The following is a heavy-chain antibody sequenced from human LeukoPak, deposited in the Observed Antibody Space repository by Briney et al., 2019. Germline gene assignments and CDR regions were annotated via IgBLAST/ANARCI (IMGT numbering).Heavy chain of an antibody. D-gene: IGHD2-8*02. J-gene: IGHJ4*02. Sequence: GGSLRLSCAASGFTFSSYAMSWVRQAPGKGLEWVANINQGGSEKYYVDSVKGRFTISRDNAKNSLYLQMNSLRAEDTAVYYCARGGDWWFYWGQGTLVTVSS. CDR2: INQGGSEK. CDR3: ARGGDWWFY. CDR1: GFTFSSYA. V-gene: IGHV3-7*01.